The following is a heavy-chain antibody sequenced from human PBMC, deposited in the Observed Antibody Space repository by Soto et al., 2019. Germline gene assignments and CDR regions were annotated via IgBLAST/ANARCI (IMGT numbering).Heavy chain of an antibody. D-gene: IGHD2-15*01. V-gene: IGHV3-48*03. CDR3: ARASGWVAASPWGL. Sequence: GGSLRLSCEASGFTFSQYEMSWVRQAPGKGLEWIAYIGSNGSPIYYADSVRGRFTISRDDAKNSMSLQMDSLRADDTAFYYCARASGWVAASPWGLWGQGTLVTVSS. J-gene: IGHJ4*01. CDR2: IGSNGSPI. CDR1: GFTFSQYE.